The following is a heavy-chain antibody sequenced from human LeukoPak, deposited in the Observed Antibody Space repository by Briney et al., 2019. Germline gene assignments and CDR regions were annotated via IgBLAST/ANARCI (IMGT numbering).Heavy chain of an antibody. CDR3: ASPGDNYAILGLDY. J-gene: IGHJ4*02. D-gene: IGHD3-9*01. CDR1: GFTLSKYW. Sequence: PGGSLRLSCAASGFTLSKYWMHWVRQAPGKGLAWVSRISSDGTTTAYADSVKGRFTISRDSAKNMLYLQMNGLRVEDTAMYYCASPGDNYAILGLDYWGQGTLVTVSS. CDR2: ISSDGTTT. V-gene: IGHV3-74*01.